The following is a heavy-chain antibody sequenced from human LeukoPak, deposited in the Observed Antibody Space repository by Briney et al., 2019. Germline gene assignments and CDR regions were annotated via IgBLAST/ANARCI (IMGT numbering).Heavy chain of an antibody. CDR3: ARDRV. V-gene: IGHV3-30*04. CDR1: GFTFSSYA. Sequence: GRSLRLSCAASGFTFSSYAMHWVRQAPGKGLEWVAVISYDGSNKYYADSVKGRFTISRDNSKNTLYLQMNSLRAEDTAVYYCARDRVWGQGTLVTVSS. CDR2: ISYDGSNK. J-gene: IGHJ4*02.